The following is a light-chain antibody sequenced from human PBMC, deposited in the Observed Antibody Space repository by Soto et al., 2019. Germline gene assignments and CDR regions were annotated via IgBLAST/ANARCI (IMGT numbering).Light chain of an antibody. Sequence: EIVLTQSPGTLSLSPGEKATLSCRASQSVSSYLAWYQQKPGQAPRLLIYGASTRITGIPDRFSGVGSGTDFTLTISRLDPDDFAVYYWQQYNDSPRTFGQGTKVEIK. CDR2: GAS. CDR1: QSVSSY. CDR3: QQYNDSPRT. V-gene: IGKV3-20*01. J-gene: IGKJ1*01.